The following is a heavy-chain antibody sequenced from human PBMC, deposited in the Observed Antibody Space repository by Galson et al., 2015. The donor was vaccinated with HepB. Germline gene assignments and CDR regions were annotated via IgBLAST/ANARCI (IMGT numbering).Heavy chain of an antibody. CDR3: AREPSPYYYDSSADGGMDV. CDR2: IYTSGST. Sequence: ETLSLTCTVSGGSISSYYWSWIRQPAGKGLEWIGRIYTSGSTNYNPSLKSRVTMSVDTSKNQFSLKLSSVTAADTAVHYCAREPSPYYYDSSADGGMDVWGKGTTVAVSS. J-gene: IGHJ6*04. D-gene: IGHD3-22*01. CDR1: GGSISSYY. V-gene: IGHV4-4*07.